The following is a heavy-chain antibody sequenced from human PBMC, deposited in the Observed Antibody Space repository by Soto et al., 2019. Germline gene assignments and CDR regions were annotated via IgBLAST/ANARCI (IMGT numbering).Heavy chain of an antibody. CDR2: INHSVST. V-gene: IGHV4-34*01. CDR1: GGSFSGYY. D-gene: IGHD6-13*01. J-gene: IGHJ5*02. CDR3: ARVLGAAAGIDP. Sequence: PSETLSLTCAVYGGSFSGYYWSWIRQPPGKGLEWIGEINHSVSTNYNPSLKSRVTISVDTSKNQFSLKLSSVTAADTAVYYCARVLGAAAGIDPWGQGTLVTVSS.